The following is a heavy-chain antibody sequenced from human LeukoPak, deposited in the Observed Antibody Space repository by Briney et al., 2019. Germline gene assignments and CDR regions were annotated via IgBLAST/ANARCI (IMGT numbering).Heavy chain of an antibody. CDR2: INHSGST. CDR3: ARARTGYRSSWYMSWFDP. CDR1: GGSFSGYY. J-gene: IGHJ5*02. Sequence: SETLSLTCAVYGGSFSGYYWSWIRQPPGKGLEWIGEINHSGSTNYNPSLKSRVTISVDTSKNQFSLKLSSVTAADTAVYYCARARTGYRSSWYMSWFDPWGQGTLVTVSS. D-gene: IGHD6-13*01. V-gene: IGHV4-34*01.